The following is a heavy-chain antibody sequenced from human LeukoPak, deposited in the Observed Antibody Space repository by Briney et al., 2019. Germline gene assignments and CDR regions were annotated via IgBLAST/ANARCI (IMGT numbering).Heavy chain of an antibody. D-gene: IGHD3-3*01. CDR3: AKVPNVAIYYDFWSGYAANWFDP. Sequence: GGSLRLSCAASGFTFSSYAMSWVRQAPGKGLEWVSAISGSCGSTYYADSVKGRFTISRDNSKNTLYLQMNSLRAEDTAVYYCAKVPNVAIYYDFWSGYAANWFDPWGQGTLVTVSS. J-gene: IGHJ5*02. CDR2: ISGSCGST. CDR1: GFTFSSYA. V-gene: IGHV3-23*01.